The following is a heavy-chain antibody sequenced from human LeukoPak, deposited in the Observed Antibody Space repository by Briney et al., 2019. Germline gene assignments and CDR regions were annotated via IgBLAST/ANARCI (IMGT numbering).Heavy chain of an antibody. Sequence: SETLSLTCAVTGDSINRGAYSWSWIRQPPGKGLDLLGYIHYSGSTYYNPSLKSRVTISLDRPKNQFSLKLTSVTAADTAVYYCARVNYYGSGSYLWFDPWGHGTLVTVSS. CDR1: GDSINRGAYS. D-gene: IGHD3-10*01. CDR2: IHYSGST. V-gene: IGHV4-30-2*01. J-gene: IGHJ5*02. CDR3: ARVNYYGSGSYLWFDP.